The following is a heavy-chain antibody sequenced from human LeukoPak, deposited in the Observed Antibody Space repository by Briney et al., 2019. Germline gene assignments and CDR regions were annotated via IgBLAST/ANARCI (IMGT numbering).Heavy chain of an antibody. CDR3: ARGDYGDYVDY. Sequence: PGGSLRLSCAASGFTFDDHGMNWVRQAPGKGLEWVSGINWNGGSTFYADSVKGRFTISRDNAKNSLYLQMNSLRAEDTAVYYCARGDYGDYVDYWGQGTLVTVSS. CDR2: INWNGGST. J-gene: IGHJ4*02. V-gene: IGHV3-20*04. D-gene: IGHD4-17*01. CDR1: GFTFDDHG.